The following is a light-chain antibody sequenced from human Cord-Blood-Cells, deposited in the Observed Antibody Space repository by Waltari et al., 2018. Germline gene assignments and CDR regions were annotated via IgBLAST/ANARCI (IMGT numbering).Light chain of an antibody. V-gene: IGLV7-46*01. Sequence: QAVVTQEPSLPVSPGGPVTLTCGSSTGAVTSGHYPYWFQQKPGQAPRTLSYDTSNKHSWTPARFSGSLLGGKAALTLSGAQPEDEAEYYCLLSYSGPRLFGGGTKLTVL. CDR2: DTS. J-gene: IGLJ2*01. CDR3: LLSYSGPRL. CDR1: TGAVTSGHY.